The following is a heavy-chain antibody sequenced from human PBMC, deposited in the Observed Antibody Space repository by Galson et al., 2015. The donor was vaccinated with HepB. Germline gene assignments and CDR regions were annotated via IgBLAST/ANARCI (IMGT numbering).Heavy chain of an antibody. Sequence: SLRLSCAASGFTFSSYSMNWVRQAPGKGLEWVSSISRTSDYIYYADSVEGRFTISRDNAKNSVYLQMNSLRAEDTAMYYCARERDFYYYYMDVWGKGTTVTVSS. CDR2: ISRTSDYI. CDR1: GFTFSSYS. CDR3: ARERDFYYYYMDV. J-gene: IGHJ6*03. V-gene: IGHV3-21*01.